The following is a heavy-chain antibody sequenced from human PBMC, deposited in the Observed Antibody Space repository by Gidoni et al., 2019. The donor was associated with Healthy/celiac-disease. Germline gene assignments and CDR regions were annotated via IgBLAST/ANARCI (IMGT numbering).Heavy chain of an antibody. CDR3: ARDQVPAAIGYYYGMDV. Sequence: QVQLVQSGAEVKKPGASVKVSCKASGYTFTGYYMHWVRQAPGQGLEWMGWINPNSGGTNYAQKFQGRVTMTRDTSISTAYMELSRLRSDDTAVYYCARDQVPAAIGYYYGMDVWGQGTTVTVSS. D-gene: IGHD2-2*01. CDR1: GYTFTGYY. CDR2: INPNSGGT. J-gene: IGHJ6*02. V-gene: IGHV1-2*02.